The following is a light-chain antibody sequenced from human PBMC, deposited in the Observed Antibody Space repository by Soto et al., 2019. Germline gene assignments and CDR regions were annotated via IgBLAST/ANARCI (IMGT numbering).Light chain of an antibody. CDR2: DAS. Sequence: DIQMTQSPSTLSASVGDRVTITCRASQSISNWLAWYQQKPGKAPKLLIFDASTLETGVPSRFSGSGSGTEFTLTISSLQPDDFVTYYCQQYKSYSRHTFGQGTKLEIK. CDR3: QQYKSYSRHT. V-gene: IGKV1-5*01. CDR1: QSISNW. J-gene: IGKJ2*01.